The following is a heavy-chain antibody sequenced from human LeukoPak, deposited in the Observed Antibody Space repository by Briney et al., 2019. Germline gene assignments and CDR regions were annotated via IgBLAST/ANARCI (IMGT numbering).Heavy chain of an antibody. Sequence: PGGSLRLSCAASGFTFSSYAMSWVRQAPGKGLEWVSAISGSGGSTYYADSVKGRFTISRDNSKNTLYLQMNSLGAEDTAVYYCAKCYDFWSGYYPYWGQGTLVTVSS. V-gene: IGHV3-23*01. CDR1: GFTFSSYA. D-gene: IGHD3-3*01. J-gene: IGHJ4*02. CDR3: AKCYDFWSGYYPY. CDR2: ISGSGGST.